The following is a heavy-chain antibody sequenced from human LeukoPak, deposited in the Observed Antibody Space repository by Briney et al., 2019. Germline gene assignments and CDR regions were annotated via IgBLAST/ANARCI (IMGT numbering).Heavy chain of an antibody. V-gene: IGHV3-21*01. CDR2: ISSSSSYI. CDR3: ARDGTTYYYDSSGYPDY. CDR1: GFTFSSYS. Sequence: PGGSLRLSCAASGFTFSSYSMNWVRQAPGKGLEWVSSISSSSSYIYYADSVKGRFTISRDNAKNSLYQQMNSLRAEDTAVYYCARDGTTYYYDSSGYPDYWGQGTLVTVSS. J-gene: IGHJ4*02. D-gene: IGHD3-22*01.